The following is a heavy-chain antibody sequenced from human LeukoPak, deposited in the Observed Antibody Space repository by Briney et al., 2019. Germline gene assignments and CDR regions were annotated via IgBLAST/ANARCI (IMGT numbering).Heavy chain of an antibody. J-gene: IGHJ6*03. D-gene: IGHD3-10*01. CDR3: ARGGSVYYMDV. CDR2: MNPNSGNT. Sequence: ASVKVPCKASGYSFTSYDINRVRQATGQGLEWMGWMNPNSGNTGYAQKFQGRVTITRNTSISTAYMELSSLRSEVTAVYYCARGGSVYYMDVWGKGTTVTVSS. V-gene: IGHV1-8*03. CDR1: GYSFTSYD.